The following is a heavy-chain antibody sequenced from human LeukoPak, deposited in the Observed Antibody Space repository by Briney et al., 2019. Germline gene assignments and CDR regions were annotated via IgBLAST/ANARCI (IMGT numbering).Heavy chain of an antibody. CDR1: GGSISSYY. J-gene: IGHJ5*02. Sequence: PWETLSLTCTVSGGSISSYYWTWIRQPPGKGLEWIGHSYYSGSTNYNPSLKSRVTISVDTSKNQFSLNLTSVTAADTAVYYCARVKTAAGGDWFDPWGQGTLVTVSS. V-gene: IGHV4-59*01. D-gene: IGHD6-13*01. CDR2: SYYSGST. CDR3: ARVKTAAGGDWFDP.